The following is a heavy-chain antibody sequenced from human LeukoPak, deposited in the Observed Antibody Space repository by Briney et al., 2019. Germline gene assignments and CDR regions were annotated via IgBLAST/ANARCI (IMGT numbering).Heavy chain of an antibody. V-gene: IGHV3-74*01. CDR1: GFTFSSYW. D-gene: IGHD6-6*01. CDR3: ARWGIRIAARQDDY. CDR2: INTDGSST. J-gene: IGHJ4*02. Sequence: GGSLRLSCAASGFTFSSYWMHWVRHAPGKGLVWVSRINTDGSSTSYADSVKGRFTISRDNAKNTLYLQMNSLRAEDTAVYYCARWGIRIAARQDDYWGQGTLVTVSS.